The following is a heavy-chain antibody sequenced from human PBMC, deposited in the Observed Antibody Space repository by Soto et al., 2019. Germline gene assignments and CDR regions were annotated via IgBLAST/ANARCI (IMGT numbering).Heavy chain of an antibody. V-gene: IGHV4-39*07. J-gene: IGHJ3*02. CDR3: ARWPFGGGGYSYGPRGFNPFDI. Sequence: ASETLSLTCTVSGGSISTRSSYWGWIRQPPGKGLEWIGYIYYSGSTYYNPSLKSRVTMSLDTSKSQFSLELSSVTAADTAVYYCARWPFGGGGYSYGPRGFNPFDIWGQGTMVTVSS. D-gene: IGHD5-18*01. CDR2: IYYSGST. CDR1: GGSISTRSSY.